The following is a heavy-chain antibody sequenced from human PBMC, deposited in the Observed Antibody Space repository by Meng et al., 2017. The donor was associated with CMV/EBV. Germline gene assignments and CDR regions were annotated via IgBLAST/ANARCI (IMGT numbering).Heavy chain of an antibody. Sequence: SETLSLTCTVPGGSISSYYWSWIRQPPGKGLEWIGYNYYSGSTNYNPSPKSRVTISVDTSKNQFSLKLSSVTAAVTAVYYCARGGGSSSSYYYYYGMDVWGQGTTVTVSS. V-gene: IGHV4-59*13. J-gene: IGHJ6*02. CDR3: ARGGGSSSSYYYYYGMDV. D-gene: IGHD6-6*01. CDR2: NYYSGST. CDR1: GGSISSYY.